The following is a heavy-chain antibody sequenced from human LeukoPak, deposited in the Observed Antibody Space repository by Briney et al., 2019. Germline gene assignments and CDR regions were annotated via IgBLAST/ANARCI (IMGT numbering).Heavy chain of an antibody. CDR1: GGSISSYY. Sequence: SETLSLTCTVSGGSISSYYWSWIRQPPGKGLEWIGYIYYSGSTNYNPSLKSRVTISVDTSKNQFSLKLSSVTAVDTAVYYCARVNYGMDVWGQGTTVTVSS. CDR2: IYYSGST. V-gene: IGHV4-59*01. CDR3: ARVNYGMDV. J-gene: IGHJ6*02.